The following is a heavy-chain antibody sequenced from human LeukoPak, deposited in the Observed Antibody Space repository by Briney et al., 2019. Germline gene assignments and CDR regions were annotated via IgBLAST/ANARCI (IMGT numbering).Heavy chain of an antibody. V-gene: IGHV4-39*07. CDR2: IYYSGST. CDR1: GGSISSSSYY. J-gene: IGHJ5*02. D-gene: IGHD3-10*01. Sequence: SETLSLTCTVSGGSISSSSYYWGWIRQPPGKGLEWIGSIYYSGSTYYNPSLKSRVTIAVDTSKNQFSLKLSSVTAADTAVYYCARVYYYGSGSYGFDPWGQGTLVTVSS. CDR3: ARVYYYGSGSYGFDP.